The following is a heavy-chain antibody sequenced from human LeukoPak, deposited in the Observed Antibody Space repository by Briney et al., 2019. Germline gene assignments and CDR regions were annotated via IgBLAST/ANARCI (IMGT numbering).Heavy chain of an antibody. J-gene: IGHJ4*02. CDR3: ARVDSYGGTFDY. D-gene: IGHD5-18*01. Sequence: ASVKVSCKASGYTFTSYYMHWVRQAPGQGLEWMGIINPSSGSTSYAQKFQGRVTMTRDMSTSTVYMELSSLRSEDTAVYYCARVDSYGGTFDYWGQGTLVTVSS. CDR1: GYTFTSYY. CDR2: INPSSGST. V-gene: IGHV1-46*01.